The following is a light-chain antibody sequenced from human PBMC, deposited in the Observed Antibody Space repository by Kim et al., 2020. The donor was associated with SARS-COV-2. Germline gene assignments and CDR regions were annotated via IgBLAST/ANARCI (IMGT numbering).Light chain of an antibody. Sequence: QSALTQPRSVSGSPGQSVTISCTGTSSDVGGYNYVSWYQHHPGKAPKLMIYDVSKRPSGVPDRFSGSKSGNTAYLTISGLQAEDEADYYCCSYAGSFSWVFGGGTQLTVL. CDR1: SSDVGGYNY. CDR3: CSYAGSFSWV. J-gene: IGLJ3*02. CDR2: DVS. V-gene: IGLV2-11*01.